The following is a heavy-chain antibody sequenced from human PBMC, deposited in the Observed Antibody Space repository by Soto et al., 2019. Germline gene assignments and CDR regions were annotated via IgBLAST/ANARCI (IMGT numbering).Heavy chain of an antibody. CDR1: GGTFSSYA. D-gene: IGHD2-15*01. J-gene: IGHJ6*02. V-gene: IGHV1-69*12. Sequence: QVQLVQSGAEVKKPGSSGKVSCKASGGTFSSYAISWVRQAPGQGLEWMGGIIPIFGTANYAQKFQGRVTITADESTSRADMELSSLRSEDTAVYYCAVSDIVVVVAATPRADYYYGMDVWGQGTTVTVSS. CDR3: AVSDIVVVVAATPRADYYYGMDV. CDR2: IIPIFGTA.